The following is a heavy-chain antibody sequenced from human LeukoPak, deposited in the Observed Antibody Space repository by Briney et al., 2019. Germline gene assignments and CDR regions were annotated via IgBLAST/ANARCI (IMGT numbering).Heavy chain of an antibody. CDR3: AKDLRRYFDWISHFDY. J-gene: IGHJ4*02. CDR1: GFTFSSYA. Sequence: GGSLRLSCAASGFTFSSYAMSWVRQAPGKGLEWVSAISGSGGSTYYADSVKGRFTISRDNSKNTLYLRMNSLRAEDTAVYYCAKDLRRYFDWISHFDYWGQGTLVTVSS. D-gene: IGHD3-9*01. V-gene: IGHV3-23*01. CDR2: ISGSGGST.